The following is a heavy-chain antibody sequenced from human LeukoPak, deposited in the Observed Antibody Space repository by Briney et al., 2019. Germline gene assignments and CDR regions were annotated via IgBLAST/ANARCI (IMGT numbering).Heavy chain of an antibody. Sequence: ASVKVSCKASGYTFTSYAISWVRQAPGQGLEWMGGIIPIFGTANYAQKLQGRVTVTTDTSTSTAYMELRSLRSDDTAVYYCARGYQHDAFDIWGQGTMVTVSS. CDR1: GYTFTSYA. J-gene: IGHJ3*02. D-gene: IGHD2-2*01. CDR3: ARGYQHDAFDI. V-gene: IGHV1-18*01. CDR2: IIPIFGTA.